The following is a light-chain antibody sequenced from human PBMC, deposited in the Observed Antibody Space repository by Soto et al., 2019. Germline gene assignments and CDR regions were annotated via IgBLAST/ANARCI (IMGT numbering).Light chain of an antibody. J-gene: IGKJ4*01. CDR2: YGS. CDR1: QGIRNH. V-gene: IGKV3-15*01. Sequence: IVMPQSPSTLSVSPGERVTFSCRASQGIRNHLAWYQHKPGQAPRLLISYGSAGATGIPARFSGSGSGTEFTLTINSLQSEDFAVYYCQQFYTWPVTFGGGTKVDIK. CDR3: QQFYTWPVT.